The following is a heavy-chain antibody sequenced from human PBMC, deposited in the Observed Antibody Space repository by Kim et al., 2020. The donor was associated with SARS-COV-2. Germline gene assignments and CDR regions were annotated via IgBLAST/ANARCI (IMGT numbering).Heavy chain of an antibody. V-gene: IGHV3-73*01. D-gene: IGHD3-10*01. CDR3: TRPLLNTYYYGSGSSFDI. J-gene: IGHJ3*02. CDR1: GFTFSGSA. Sequence: GGSLRLSCAASGFTFSGSAMHWVRQASGKGLEWVGRIRSKANSYATAYAASVKGRFTISSDDSKNTAYLQMNSLKTEDTAVYYCTRPLLNTYYYGSGSSFDIWGQGTMVTVSS. CDR2: IRSKANSYAT.